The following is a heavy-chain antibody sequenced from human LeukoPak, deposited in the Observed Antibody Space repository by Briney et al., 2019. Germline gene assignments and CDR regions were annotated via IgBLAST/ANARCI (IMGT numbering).Heavy chain of an antibody. V-gene: IGHV1-69*13. D-gene: IGHD3-22*01. Sequence: SVKVSCKASGYTFTDYYMYWVRQAPGQGLEWMGGIIPIFGTANYAQKFQGRVTITADESTSTAYMELSSLRSEDTAVCYCASPSYYYDSSGYPPRAFDYWGQGTLVTVSS. CDR3: ASPSYYYDSSGYPPRAFDY. CDR1: GYTFTDYY. J-gene: IGHJ4*02. CDR2: IIPIFGTA.